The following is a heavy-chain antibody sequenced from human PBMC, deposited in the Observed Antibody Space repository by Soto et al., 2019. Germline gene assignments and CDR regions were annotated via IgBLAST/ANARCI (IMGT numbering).Heavy chain of an antibody. J-gene: IGHJ4*02. CDR2: TYYNGDT. V-gene: IGHV4-61*08. CDR3: ARGPAYIDGWRTFDL. CDR1: DDSFRGAEYY. D-gene: IGHD6-19*01. Sequence: PSETLSLTCTVSDDSFRGAEYYWSWIRQPLGKGPERIGYTYYNGDTKYNPALRSRVTMSEDTSKNQFSLRLSSVTAADTAVYFCARGPAYIDGWRTFDLWGRGILVTVSS.